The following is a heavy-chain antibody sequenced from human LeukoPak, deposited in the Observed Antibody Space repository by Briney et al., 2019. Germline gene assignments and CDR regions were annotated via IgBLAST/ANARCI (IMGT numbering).Heavy chain of an antibody. CDR2: ISSDSNYI. CDR3: ARVAFGLYVMDV. Sequence: PGGSLRLSCAASGFTFTTYSMNWVRQAPGKGPEWVSSISSDSNYIYYADSLKGRFTISRDNAKNPLYLQMISLRAEDTAVYYCARVAFGLYVMDVWGQGTTVTVSS. CDR1: GFTFTTYS. J-gene: IGHJ6*02. V-gene: IGHV3-21*01. D-gene: IGHD3/OR15-3a*01.